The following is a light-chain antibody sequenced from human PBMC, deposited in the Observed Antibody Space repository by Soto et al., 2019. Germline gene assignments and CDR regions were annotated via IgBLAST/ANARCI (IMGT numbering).Light chain of an antibody. V-gene: IGLV1-36*01. Sequence: QSVLTQPPSVSGAPRQRVTISCSGSNSNIGYNGVSWYQQLPGKAPKLLIYYDDLLPSGVSDRFSGSKSDTSASLAISGLHSDDEADYYCAAWDDSLNGVVFGGGTKVTVL. J-gene: IGLJ2*01. CDR2: YDD. CDR3: AAWDDSLNGVV. CDR1: NSNIGYNG.